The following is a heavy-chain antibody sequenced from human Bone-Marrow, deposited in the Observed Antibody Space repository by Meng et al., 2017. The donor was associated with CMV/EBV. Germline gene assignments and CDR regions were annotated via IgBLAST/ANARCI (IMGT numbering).Heavy chain of an antibody. V-gene: IGHV3-13*01. D-gene: IGHD1-14*01. CDR2: IGTAGDT. CDR3: ARGLLDNRYYYYYGMDV. Sequence: GESLKISCAASGFTFSSYDMHWVRQATGKGLEWVSAIGTAGDTYYPGSVKGRFTISRENAKNSLYLQMNSLRAEDTAVYYCARGLLDNRYYYYYGMDVWGQGATV. CDR1: GFTFSSYD. J-gene: IGHJ6*01.